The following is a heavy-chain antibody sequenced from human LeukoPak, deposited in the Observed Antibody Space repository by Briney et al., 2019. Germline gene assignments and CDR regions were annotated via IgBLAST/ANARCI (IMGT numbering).Heavy chain of an antibody. D-gene: IGHD3-9*01. J-gene: IGHJ4*02. CDR3: AKDRVLRYFDWLFDLDY. CDR2: ISVSGNT. V-gene: IGHV3-23*01. CDR1: GFTLSSYA. Sequence: GGSLRLSCAASGFTLSSYAMSWVRQGPGKGLEWVSAISVSGNTYHADSVKGRFTISRDSYKNTLYLQMNSLRAEDTAVYYCAKDRVLRYFDWLFDLDYWGQGTLVTVSS.